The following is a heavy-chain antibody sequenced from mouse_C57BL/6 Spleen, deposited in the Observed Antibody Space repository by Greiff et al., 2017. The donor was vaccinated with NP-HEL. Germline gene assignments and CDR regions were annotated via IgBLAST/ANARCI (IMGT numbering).Heavy chain of an antibody. J-gene: IGHJ3*01. Sequence: EVQGVESGGDLVKPGGSLKLSCAASGFTFSSYGMSWVRQTPDKRLEWVATISSGGSYTYYPDSVKGRFTISRDNAKNTLYLQMSSLKSEDTAMYDCASKGQLRPWFAYWGQGTLVTVSA. CDR1: GFTFSSYG. CDR3: ASKGQLRPWFAY. CDR2: ISSGGSYT. V-gene: IGHV5-6*01. D-gene: IGHD3-2*02.